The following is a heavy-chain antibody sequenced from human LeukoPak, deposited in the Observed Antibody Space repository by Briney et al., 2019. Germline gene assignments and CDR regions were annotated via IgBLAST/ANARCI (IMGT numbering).Heavy chain of an antibody. D-gene: IGHD3-22*01. CDR2: IYYSGST. Sequence: SETLSLTCTVSGGSISNYHWSWIRQPPGKGLEWIGYIYYSGSTNYNPSLKSRAIISVDTPKNQFSLKLSSVSAADTAVYYCARVNTDDSSGYTPLFDYWGQGTLVTVSS. J-gene: IGHJ4*02. CDR1: GGSISNYH. V-gene: IGHV4-59*08. CDR3: ARVNTDDSSGYTPLFDY.